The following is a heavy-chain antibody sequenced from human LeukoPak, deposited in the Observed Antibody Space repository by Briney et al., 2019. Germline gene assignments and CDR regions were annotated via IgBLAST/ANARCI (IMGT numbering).Heavy chain of an antibody. J-gene: IGHJ4*02. V-gene: IGHV4-59*01. D-gene: IGHD6-13*01. Sequence: PSETLSLTCSVSGGSISSYYWSWIRQPPGKGLEWIGYIYYSGSTNYNPSLKSRVTISVDTSKNQFSLKLSSVTAADTAVYYCARGEAAAGTGIDYWGQGTLVTVSS. CDR1: GGSISSYY. CDR3: ARGEAAAGTGIDY. CDR2: IYYSGST.